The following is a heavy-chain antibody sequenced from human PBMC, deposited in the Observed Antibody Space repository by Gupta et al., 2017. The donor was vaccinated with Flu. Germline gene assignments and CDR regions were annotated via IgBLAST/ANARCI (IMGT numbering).Heavy chain of an antibody. CDR1: DGSFNSYY. CDR3: SSGSSDSSPYPYHFG. V-gene: IGHV4-34*02. D-gene: IGHD3-22*01. Sequence: QVQLQQWGAGLVKPSETLSLTCVVFDGSFNSYYWSWLRQTPGKGLEWIGEINPIVSINYNPSFKSRVTVSVDTSKGQVSLKVTSVTAADTAMYYCSSGSSDSSPYPYHFGWGPGTLFTVSS. CDR2: INPIVSI. J-gene: IGHJ4*03.